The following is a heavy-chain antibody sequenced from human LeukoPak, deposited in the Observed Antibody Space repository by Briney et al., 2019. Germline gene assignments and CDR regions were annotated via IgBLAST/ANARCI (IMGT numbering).Heavy chain of an antibody. CDR2: INPNSGGT. D-gene: IGHD3-10*01. Sequence: SSVKVSCKASGYTFTGYYMHWVRQAPGQPLEGMGWINPNSGGTNYAQKFQGRVTMTRDTSISTAYMELSRLRSDDTAVYYCAVLWFGEWDFDYWGQGTLVTVSS. J-gene: IGHJ4*02. V-gene: IGHV1-2*02. CDR3: AVLWFGEWDFDY. CDR1: GYTFTGYY.